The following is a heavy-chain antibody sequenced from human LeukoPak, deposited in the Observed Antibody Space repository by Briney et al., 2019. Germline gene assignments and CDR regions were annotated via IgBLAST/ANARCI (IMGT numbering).Heavy chain of an antibody. CDR2: ISGSGGST. CDR1: GFTFSSYA. CDR3: ARIYGGNSGDY. Sequence: GGSLRLSCAASGFTFSSYAMSWVRQAPGKGLEWVSAISGSGGSTYYADSVKGRFTISRDNSKNTLYLQMNSLTAADTAVYYCARIYGGNSGDYWGQGTLVTVSS. J-gene: IGHJ4*02. D-gene: IGHD4-23*01. V-gene: IGHV3-23*01.